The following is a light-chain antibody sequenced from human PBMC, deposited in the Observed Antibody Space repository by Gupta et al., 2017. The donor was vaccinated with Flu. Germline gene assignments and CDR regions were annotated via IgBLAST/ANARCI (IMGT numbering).Light chain of an antibody. V-gene: IGLV2-11*01. CDR3: SSHAGRVTWV. CDR1: SNDVGGYNR. Sequence: QSAPTQPRPVSGSPGQSVTISCTGTSNDVGGYNRVSWYEQRPGKAPILILYDVTGRPSGVPDRFSGSKSGNTASPTISVLQADDEADYYCSSHAGRVTWVFGTGTTLTVL. J-gene: IGLJ1*01. CDR2: DVT.